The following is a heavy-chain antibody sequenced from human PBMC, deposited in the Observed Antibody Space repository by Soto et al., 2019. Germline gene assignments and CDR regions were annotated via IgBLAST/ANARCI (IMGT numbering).Heavy chain of an antibody. J-gene: IGHJ6*02. V-gene: IGHV4-31*03. Sequence: PSETLSLTCTVSGGSISSGGYYWSWIRQHPWKGLEWIGYIYYSGSTYYNPSLKSRVTISVDTSKNQFSLKLSSVTAADTAVYYCARDSPYYYYGMDVWGQGXTVTVYS. CDR3: ARDSPYYYYGMDV. CDR1: GGSISSGGYY. CDR2: IYYSGST.